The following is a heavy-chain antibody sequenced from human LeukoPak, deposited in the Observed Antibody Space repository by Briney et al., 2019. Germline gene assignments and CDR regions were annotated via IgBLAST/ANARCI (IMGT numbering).Heavy chain of an antibody. V-gene: IGHV3-48*03. D-gene: IGHD2-15*01. J-gene: IGHJ4*02. CDR2: ISTSGSTI. CDR3: ARALYCSGGSCYFDY. CDR1: GFMFSGHE. Sequence: PGGSLRLSCAASGFMFSGHEMNWVRQAPGKGLEWVSFISTSGSTINYADSVMGRFTISRDNAKNSLYLQMNSLRAEDTAVYYCARALYCSGGSCYFDYWGQGTLVIVSS.